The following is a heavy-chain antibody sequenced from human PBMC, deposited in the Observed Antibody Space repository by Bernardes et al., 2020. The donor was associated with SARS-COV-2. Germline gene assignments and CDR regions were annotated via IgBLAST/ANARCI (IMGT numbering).Heavy chain of an antibody. J-gene: IGHJ4*02. CDR1: GGSISSSSSY. CDR3: ARQVRQQLVRHQFDN. D-gene: IGHD6-13*01. CDR2: IYYSGST. Sequence: SETLSLTCTVSGGSISSSSSYWGWLRQPPGKGLEWIGSIYYSGSTYYNPSLKGRATISGDTSKNQFSLKLSTVTAADTAVYYCARQVRQQLVRHQFDNWGQGPLVTVSS. V-gene: IGHV4-39*01.